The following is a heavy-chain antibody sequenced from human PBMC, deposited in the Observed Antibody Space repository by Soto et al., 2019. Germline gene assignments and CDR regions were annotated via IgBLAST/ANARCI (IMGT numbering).Heavy chain of an antibody. CDR3: ARGQEGVVATH. CDR2: VKDGGHT. V-gene: IGHV4-34*01. CDR1: GGSLSGYY. Sequence: QVQLQQWGAGLLKPSETLSLNCAVTGGSLSGYYWSWIRQPAGKGLEWIGEVKDGGHTNYSPSLRGRVTISSDTFNNQFSLRLNSVTAADTGVYYCARGQEGVVATHWDQGSLVTVSS. J-gene: IGHJ4*02. D-gene: IGHD5-12*01.